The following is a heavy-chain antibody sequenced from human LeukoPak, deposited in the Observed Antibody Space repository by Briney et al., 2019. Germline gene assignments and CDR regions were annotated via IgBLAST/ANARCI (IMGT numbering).Heavy chain of an antibody. CDR1: GYTFTGYY. Sequence: ASVKVSCKASGYTFTGYYMHWVRQAPGQGLEWMGWINPNSGGTNYAQKFQDRVTMTRDTSISTAYMELSRLRSDDTAVYYCARERDSIAARQKNWFDPWGQGTLVTVSS. V-gene: IGHV1-2*02. CDR2: INPNSGGT. J-gene: IGHJ5*02. D-gene: IGHD6-6*01. CDR3: ARERDSIAARQKNWFDP.